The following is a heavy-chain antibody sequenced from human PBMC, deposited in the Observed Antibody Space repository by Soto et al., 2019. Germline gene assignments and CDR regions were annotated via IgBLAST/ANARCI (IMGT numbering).Heavy chain of an antibody. V-gene: IGHV1-2*04. Sequence: ASVKVSCKASGYTFTGYYMHWVRQAPGQGLEWMGWINPNSGGTNYAQKFQGWVTMTRDTSISTAYMELSRLRSDDTAVYYCASEVIGLDNDILTGYRPFDYWGQGTLVTVSS. CDR1: GYTFTGYY. CDR3: ASEVIGLDNDILTGYRPFDY. CDR2: INPNSGGT. J-gene: IGHJ4*02. D-gene: IGHD3-9*01.